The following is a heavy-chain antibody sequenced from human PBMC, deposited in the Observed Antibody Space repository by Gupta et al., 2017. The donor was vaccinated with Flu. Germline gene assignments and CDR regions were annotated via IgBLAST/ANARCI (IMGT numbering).Heavy chain of an antibody. D-gene: IGHD1-1*01. CDR2: ISRISRFT. J-gene: IGHJ3*02. Sequence: GFVFSDFTMHWVSQAPGRWLEGVSAISRISRFTFYADSVKGRLSISRDNTKNSVYLQMNSLRAEDTAVYYCAKNRASGTTKGAVDTWGQGTMLIVSA. V-gene: IGHV3-21*06. CDR1: GFVFSDFT. CDR3: AKNRASGTTKGAVDT.